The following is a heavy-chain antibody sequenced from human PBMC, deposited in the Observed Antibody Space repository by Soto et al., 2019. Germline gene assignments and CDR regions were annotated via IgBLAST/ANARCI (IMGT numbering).Heavy chain of an antibody. CDR3: ARDGPARIDWFDP. Sequence: GASVKVSCKASGYTFTSYGISWVRQAPGQGLEWMGWISAYNGNTNNTQKLKGRVTITTDTSTSTAYIELRSLRSYDTAVYYCARDGPARIDWFDPWGQGTLVTVSS. V-gene: IGHV1-18*01. CDR1: GYTFTSYG. CDR2: ISAYNGNT. D-gene: IGHD3-16*02. J-gene: IGHJ5*02.